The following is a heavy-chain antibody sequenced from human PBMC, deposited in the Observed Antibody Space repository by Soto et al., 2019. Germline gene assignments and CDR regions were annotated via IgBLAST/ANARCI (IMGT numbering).Heavy chain of an antibody. J-gene: IGHJ4*02. Sequence: EVQLVESGGGLVQPGGSLRLSCAASGFTFSSYSMNWVRQAPGKGLEWVSYISSSSSTIYYADSVKGRFTISRDNAKNLLYLQMNSLRAEDTAVYYCARDKGRSPLDYWGQGTLVTVFS. V-gene: IGHV3-48*01. CDR3: ARDKGRSPLDY. CDR2: ISSSSSTI. D-gene: IGHD2-15*01. CDR1: GFTFSSYS.